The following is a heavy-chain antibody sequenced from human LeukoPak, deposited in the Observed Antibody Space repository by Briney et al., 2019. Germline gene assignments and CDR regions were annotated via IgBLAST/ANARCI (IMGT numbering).Heavy chain of an antibody. CDR2: ISYDGSNK. V-gene: IGHV3-30*03. D-gene: IGHD3-10*01. CDR1: GLTFSSYG. CDR3: AIKTSEYYYGSGSNFQH. Sequence: PGGSLRLSCAASGLTFSSYGMHWVRQAPGKGLEWVAVISYDGSNKYYADSVKGRFTISRDNSKNTLYLQMNSLRAEDTAVYYCAIKTSEYYYGSGSNFQHWGQGTLVTVSS. J-gene: IGHJ1*01.